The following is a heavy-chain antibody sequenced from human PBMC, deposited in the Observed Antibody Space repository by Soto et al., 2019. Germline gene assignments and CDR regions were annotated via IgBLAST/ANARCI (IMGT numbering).Heavy chain of an antibody. CDR2: TYTGGST. CDR3: ARDPPTTSDYAMDV. V-gene: IGHV3-53*01. J-gene: IGHJ6*02. D-gene: IGHD1-1*01. Sequence: GGSLRLSCAASGFAVSSCYMMWVRQAPGKGLECVSVTYTGGSTDYADSVKGRFTVSRDDSRNTVYLQMDSLRADDTAVYYCARDPPTTSDYAMDVWGQGTTVTVSS. CDR1: GFAVSSCY.